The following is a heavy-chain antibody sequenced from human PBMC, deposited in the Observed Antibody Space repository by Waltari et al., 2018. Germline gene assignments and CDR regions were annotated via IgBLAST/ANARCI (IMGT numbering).Heavy chain of an antibody. CDR2: INHSGST. CDR1: GGSFSGYY. J-gene: IGHJ2*01. CDR3: GRGYFDL. Sequence: QVQLQQWGAGLLKPSAPLSLTCAVYGGSFSGYYWSWIRQPPGKGLEWIGEINHSGSTNYNPSLKSRVTISVDTSKNQFSLKLSSVTAADTAVYYCGRGYFDLWGRGTLVTVSS. V-gene: IGHV4-34*01.